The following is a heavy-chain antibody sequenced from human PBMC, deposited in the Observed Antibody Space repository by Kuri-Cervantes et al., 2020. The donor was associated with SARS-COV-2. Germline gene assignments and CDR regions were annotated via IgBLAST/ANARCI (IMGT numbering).Heavy chain of an antibody. CDR1: GGSVSSGSHY. Sequence: SETLSLTCTVSGGSVSSGSHYWSWIRQPPGKGLEWIGYIYYSGSTNYNSSLKSRVTISVDTSKNQFSLKLSSVTAADTAVYYCARAPPFWTGYSNDYWGQGTLVTVSS. D-gene: IGHD3/OR15-3a*01. CDR2: IYYSGST. CDR3: ARAPPFWTGYSNDY. V-gene: IGHV4-61*01. J-gene: IGHJ4*02.